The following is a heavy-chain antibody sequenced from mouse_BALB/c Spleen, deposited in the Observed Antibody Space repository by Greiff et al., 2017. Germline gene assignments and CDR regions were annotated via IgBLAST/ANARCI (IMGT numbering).Heavy chain of an antibody. Sequence: DVHLVESGGGLVKPGGSLKLSCAASGFAFSSYDMSWVRQTPEKRLEWVAYISSGGGSTYYPDTVKGRFTISRDNAKNTLYLQMSSLKSEDTAMYYCARHGNYPFFDYWGQGTTLTVSS. D-gene: IGHD2-1*01. CDR3: ARHGNYPFFDY. CDR1: GFAFSSYD. CDR2: ISSGGGST. J-gene: IGHJ2*01. V-gene: IGHV5-12-1*01.